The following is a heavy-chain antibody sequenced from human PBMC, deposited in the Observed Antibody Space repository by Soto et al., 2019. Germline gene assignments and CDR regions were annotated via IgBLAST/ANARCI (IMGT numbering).Heavy chain of an antibody. V-gene: IGHV4-39*02. CDR1: GGSISSSSYY. D-gene: IGHD2-15*01. Sequence: QLQLQESGPGLVKPSETLSLTCTVSGGSISSSSYYWGWIRQPPGKGLEWIGSIYYSGSTYYNPSLTSRVTIAVDTSKNQFSLKLSSVTAADTAVYYCARERVVAAKRYFDLWGRGTLVTVSS. J-gene: IGHJ2*01. CDR3: ARERVVAAKRYFDL. CDR2: IYYSGST.